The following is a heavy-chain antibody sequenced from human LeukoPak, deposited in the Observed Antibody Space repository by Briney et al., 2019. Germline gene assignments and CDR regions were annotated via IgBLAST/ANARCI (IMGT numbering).Heavy chain of an antibody. CDR3: TRPEGVPYSFDY. CDR2: IYPGDSDI. CDR1: GYSFRSNW. J-gene: IGHJ4*02. V-gene: IGHV5-51*01. Sequence: GESLKISCKGSGYSFRSNWIGWVRQVPGKGLEWMGIIYPGDSDIRYSPSFQGLVIISADTSISTAYLQWSSLKASDTAMYYCTRPEGVPYSFDYWGQGTLVTVYS. D-gene: IGHD3-10*01.